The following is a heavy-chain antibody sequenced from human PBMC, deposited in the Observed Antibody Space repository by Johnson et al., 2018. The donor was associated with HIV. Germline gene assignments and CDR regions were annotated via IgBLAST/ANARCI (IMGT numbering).Heavy chain of an antibody. CDR2: ISYDGSDK. J-gene: IGHJ3*02. D-gene: IGHD2-21*01. CDR3: AKSPLGVGIFSAFDI. Sequence: QVQLVESGGGLVQPGGSLRLSCAASGFTFSNAWMSWVRQAPGKGLEWVADISYDGSDKNYADSMKGRLTISRDNSKNTLYLQMNSLRAEDTAVYYCAKSPLGVGIFSAFDIWGQGTMVTVSS. CDR1: GFTFSNAW. V-gene: IGHV3-30*18.